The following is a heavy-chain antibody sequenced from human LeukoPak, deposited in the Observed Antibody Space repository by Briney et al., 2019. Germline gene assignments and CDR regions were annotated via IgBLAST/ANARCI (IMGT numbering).Heavy chain of an antibody. V-gene: IGHV4-39*07. CDR2: IYYSGST. J-gene: IGHJ5*02. D-gene: IGHD3-22*01. Sequence: KPSETLSLTCTVSGGSISSSSYYWGWIRQPPGKGLEWIGSIYYSGSTYYNPSLKSRVTISVDTSKNQFSLKLSSVTAADTAVYYCARDVLLGYYDSSGYWNWFDPWGQGTLVTVSS. CDR3: ARDVLLGYYDSSGYWNWFDP. CDR1: GGSISSSSYY.